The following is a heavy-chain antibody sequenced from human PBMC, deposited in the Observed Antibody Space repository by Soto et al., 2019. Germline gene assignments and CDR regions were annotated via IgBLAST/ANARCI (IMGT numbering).Heavy chain of an antibody. CDR3: AREATVTTRRDYYGMDV. J-gene: IGHJ6*02. D-gene: IGHD4-17*01. CDR1: SGSISRSVYY. V-gene: IGHV4-30-4*01. Sequence: TLSLTCTVSSGSISRSVYYWGWIRKPPGKGLEWIGYIYYSGSTYYNPSLKSRVTISVDTSKNQFSLKLSSVTAADTAVYYCAREATVTTRRDYYGMDVWGQGTTVTVSS. CDR2: IYYSGST.